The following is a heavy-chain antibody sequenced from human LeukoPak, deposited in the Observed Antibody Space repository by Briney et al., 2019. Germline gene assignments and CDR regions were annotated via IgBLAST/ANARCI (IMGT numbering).Heavy chain of an antibody. Sequence: SVKVSCTASGVTFSSYAISWVRQAPGQGLEWMGRIIPILGIANYAQTLQGRVTITADKSTSTAYMELSSLRSEDTAVYYCARAATVTSFHRWFDPWGQGTLVTVSS. J-gene: IGHJ5*02. CDR2: IIPILGIA. V-gene: IGHV1-69*04. CDR1: GVTFSSYA. CDR3: ARAATVTSFHRWFDP. D-gene: IGHD4-17*01.